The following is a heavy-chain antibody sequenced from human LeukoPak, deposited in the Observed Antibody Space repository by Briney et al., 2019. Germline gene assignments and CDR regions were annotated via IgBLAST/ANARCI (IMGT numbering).Heavy chain of an antibody. J-gene: IGHJ4*02. V-gene: IGHV3-23*01. CDR1: GFTFSPSG. D-gene: IGHD3-3*01. CDR3: AKKLDYDFWSGSVMTDY. CDR2: ISGSGGST. Sequence: PGGSLRLSCKASGFTFSPSGMSWVRQAPGKGLEWVSAISGSGGSTYYADSVKGRFTISRDNSKNTLYLQMNSLRAEDTAVYYCAKKLDYDFWSGSVMTDYWGQGTLVTVSS.